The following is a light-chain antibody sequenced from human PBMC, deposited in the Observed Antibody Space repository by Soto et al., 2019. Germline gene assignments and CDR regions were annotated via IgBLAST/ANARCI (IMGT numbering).Light chain of an antibody. Sequence: DIVMTQSPDSLAVSLGERATINCKSSQTVLDSSHNKDYLTWYQQKPGQPPKLLFYWASTREFGVPDRSSGSGPGPDSTHTSSRLQAEDVALYYCQQYYSTPRTFRHGTAVEIK. CDR1: QTVLDSSHNKDY. CDR2: WAS. V-gene: IGKV4-1*01. CDR3: QQYYSTPRT. J-gene: IGKJ1*01.